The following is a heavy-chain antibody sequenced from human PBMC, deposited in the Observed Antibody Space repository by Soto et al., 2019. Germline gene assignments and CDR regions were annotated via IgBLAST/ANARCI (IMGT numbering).Heavy chain of an antibody. V-gene: IGHV4-39*07. CDR2: IYYSGST. CDR3: ARWKGSSYYYYYYMDV. Sequence: SETLSLTCTVSGGSISSSSYYWGWIRQPPGKGLEWIGSIYYSGSTYYNPSLKSRVTISVDTSKNQFSLKLSSVTAADTAVYYCARWKGSSYYYYYYMDVGGKGTTVTV. J-gene: IGHJ6*03. D-gene: IGHD6-6*01. CDR1: GGSISSSSYY.